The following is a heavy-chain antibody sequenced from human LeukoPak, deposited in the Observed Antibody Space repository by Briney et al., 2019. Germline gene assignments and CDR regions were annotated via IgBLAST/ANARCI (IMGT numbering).Heavy chain of an antibody. CDR1: GFTFSSYA. CDR3: VKDQGAAATDY. D-gene: IGHD6-13*01. J-gene: IGHJ4*02. V-gene: IGHV3-64D*06. Sequence: GGSPRLSCSAYGFTFSSYAMHWVRQAPGKGLEYVSAISSNGGSTYYADSVKGRFTISRDNSKNTLYLQMSSLRAEDTAVYYCVKDQGAAATDYWGQGTLVTVSS. CDR2: ISSNGGST.